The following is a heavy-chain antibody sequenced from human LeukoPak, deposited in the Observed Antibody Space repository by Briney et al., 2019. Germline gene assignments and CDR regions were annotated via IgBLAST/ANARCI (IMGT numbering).Heavy chain of an antibody. CDR1: GGSFSGYY. CDR3: ARDQSRLLPALDY. V-gene: IGHV4-34*01. CDR2: INHSGST. D-gene: IGHD3-22*01. J-gene: IGHJ4*02. Sequence: SETLSLTCAVYGGSFSGYYWSWIRQPPGKGLEWIGEINHSGSTNYNPSLKSRVTISVDTSKNQFSLKPSSVTAADTAVYYCARDQSRLLPALDYWGQGTLVTVSS.